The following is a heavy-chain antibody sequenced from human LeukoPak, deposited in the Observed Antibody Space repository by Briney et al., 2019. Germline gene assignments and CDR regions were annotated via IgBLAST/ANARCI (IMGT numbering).Heavy chain of an antibody. CDR3: ATLYYYGSGRRNGDY. V-gene: IGHV1-24*01. CDR2: FDPEDGET. J-gene: IGHJ4*02. CDR1: GYTLTELS. D-gene: IGHD3-10*01. Sequence: GASVKVSCKVSGYTLTELSMHGVRQAPGKGREWRGGFDPEDGETIYAQKFQGRVTMTEDTSTDTAYMELSSLRSEDTAVYYCATLYYYGSGRRNGDYWGQGTLVTVSS.